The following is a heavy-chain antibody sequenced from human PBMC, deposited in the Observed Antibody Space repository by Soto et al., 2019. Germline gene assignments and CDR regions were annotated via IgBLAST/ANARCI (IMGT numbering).Heavy chain of an antibody. J-gene: IGHJ5*02. CDR2: INRDGSGT. CDR1: GFTFINYW. Sequence: WGSLRLSCAASGFTFINYWIHCFRQAPGKGLVWVSRINRDGSGTIYADSVKGRFTISRDNAKSTLYLQMNSLRDEDTALYYCARDYDDSSFDPWGQGTLVTVSS. V-gene: IGHV3-74*01. D-gene: IGHD3-22*01. CDR3: ARDYDDSSFDP.